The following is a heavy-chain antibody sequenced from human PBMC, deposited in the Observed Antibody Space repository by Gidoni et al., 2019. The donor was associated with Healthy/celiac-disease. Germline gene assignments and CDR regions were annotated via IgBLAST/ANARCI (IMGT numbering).Heavy chain of an antibody. V-gene: IGHV3-23*01. CDR1: GCTFSSYA. Sequence: EVQLLESGGGLVQPGGSLRLACAASGCTFSSYAMSWVRQAPGKGLEWVSAISGSGGSTYYADSVKGRFTISRDNSKNTLYLQMNSLRAEDTAVYYCAKDRRGVVPFDYWGQGTLVTVSS. CDR2: ISGSGGST. J-gene: IGHJ4*02. CDR3: AKDRRGVVPFDY. D-gene: IGHD3-3*01.